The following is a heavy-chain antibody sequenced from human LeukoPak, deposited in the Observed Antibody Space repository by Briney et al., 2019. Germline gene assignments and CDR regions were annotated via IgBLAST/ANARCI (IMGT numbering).Heavy chain of an antibody. D-gene: IGHD4-17*01. CDR1: GFTFSSFA. CDR3: GATTATLIGGTQYFQH. Sequence: PGGSLRLSCAASGFTFSSFAMSWVRQAPGKGLEWVSAISGNGGSTYYADSVKGQFTISRDNSKNTLYLQMNSLRAEDTAVYYCGATTATLIGGTQYFQHWGQGTLVTVSS. J-gene: IGHJ1*01. V-gene: IGHV3-23*01. CDR2: ISGNGGST.